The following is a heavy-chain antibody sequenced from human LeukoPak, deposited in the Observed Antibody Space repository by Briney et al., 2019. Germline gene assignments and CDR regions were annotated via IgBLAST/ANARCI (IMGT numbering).Heavy chain of an antibody. Sequence: ASVKVSCKASGYTFTGYYMHWVRQAPGQGLEWMGWINPNSGGTNYAQKFQGRVTMTRDTSISTAYMELSRLRSDDTAVYYCASLDIVVVAAAGYYYMDVWGKGTTVTVSS. V-gene: IGHV1-2*02. J-gene: IGHJ6*03. CDR1: GYTFTGYY. CDR2: INPNSGGT. CDR3: ASLDIVVVAAAGYYYMDV. D-gene: IGHD2-2*01.